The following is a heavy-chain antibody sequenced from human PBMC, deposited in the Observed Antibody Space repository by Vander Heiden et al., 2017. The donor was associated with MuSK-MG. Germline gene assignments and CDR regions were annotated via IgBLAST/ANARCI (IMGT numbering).Heavy chain of an antibody. CDR2: IKQDGSEQ. V-gene: IGHV3-7*01. D-gene: IGHD2-15*01. CDR3: ARGRFCCGGSCYPFDY. J-gene: IGHJ4*02. Sequence: EVHLVESGGGLVQPGGSLRLSCAASGFIFSNYWMSWVRQVPGKGLEWVANIKQDGSEQYYEDSTKDRFTISRDNAKNSVFLQMKGLRVEDTAVYYCARGRFCCGGSCYPFDYWGQGALITVSS. CDR1: GFIFSNYW.